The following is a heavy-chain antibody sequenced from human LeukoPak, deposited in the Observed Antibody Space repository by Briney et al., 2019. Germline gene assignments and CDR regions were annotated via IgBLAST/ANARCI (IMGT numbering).Heavy chain of an antibody. CDR1: GFTFSSYG. J-gene: IGHJ5*02. CDR3: AKDHLALVPAGFDP. D-gene: IGHD2-2*01. CDR2: IRYDGSNK. Sequence: PGGSLRLSCAASGFTFSSYGMHWVRQAPGKGLEWVAFIRYDGSNKYYADSVKGRFTISRDNSKNTLYLQMNSLRAEDTAVYYCAKDHLALVPAGFDPWGQGTLVTVSS. V-gene: IGHV3-30*02.